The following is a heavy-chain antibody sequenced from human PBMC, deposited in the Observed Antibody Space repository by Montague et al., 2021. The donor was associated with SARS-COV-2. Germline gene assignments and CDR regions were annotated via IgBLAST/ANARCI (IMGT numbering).Heavy chain of an antibody. CDR3: ARHYSATLPAVY. CDR1: GGSISSFY. J-gene: IGHJ4*02. CDR2: ISDSGRT. V-gene: IGHV4-59*08. Sequence: SETLSLTCTVSGGSISSFYWSWFRQPPGKGLEWMGYISDSGRTNYNPSLTSRVTMSVDTSKNQFSLKVNSVTAADTAVYYCARHYSATLPAVYWGQGTLVTVSS. D-gene: IGHD2-15*01.